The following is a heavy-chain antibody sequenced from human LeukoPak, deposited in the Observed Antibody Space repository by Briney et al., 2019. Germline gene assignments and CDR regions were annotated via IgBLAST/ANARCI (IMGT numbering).Heavy chain of an antibody. D-gene: IGHD4-11*01. J-gene: IGHJ5*02. V-gene: IGHV1-2*06. CDR3: AREGSQDYSNYYNWFDP. CDR2: INPNSGDT. Sequence: ASVKVSCKASGYTFTAYYIHWVRQAPGQGLEWMGRINPNSGDTNYAQKFQGRVTMTRDTSISTAYMELSRLRSDDTAVYYCAREGSQDYSNYYNWFDPWCQGTLVTVSS. CDR1: GYTFTAYY.